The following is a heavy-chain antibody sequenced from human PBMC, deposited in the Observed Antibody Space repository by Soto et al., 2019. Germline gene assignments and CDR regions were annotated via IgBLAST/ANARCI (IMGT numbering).Heavy chain of an antibody. D-gene: IGHD3-3*01. Sequence: QLQLQESGPGLVKSSEILSLTCTVSGDSINNNNFFWDWIRQPPGKGLEWIGGVSYSGSTSFNPSLRSRVTISADTSKNQFSLKVNSVTVADTAIYYCARRLNVWSGSFDYWGQGTLVTVPS. J-gene: IGHJ4*02. CDR1: GDSINNNNFF. CDR2: VSYSGST. CDR3: ARRLNVWSGSFDY. V-gene: IGHV4-39*01.